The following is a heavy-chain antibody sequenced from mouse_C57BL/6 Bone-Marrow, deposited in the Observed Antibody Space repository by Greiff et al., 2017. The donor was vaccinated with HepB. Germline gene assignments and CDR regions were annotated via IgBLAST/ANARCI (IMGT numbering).Heavy chain of an antibody. V-gene: IGHV1-62-2*01. J-gene: IGHJ3*01. Sequence: VQLQESGAELVKPGASVKLSCKASGYTFTEYTIHWVKQRSGQGLEWIGWFYPGSGSIKYNENFKDKATLTADKSSSTVYMKLSRLTSEDSAVYFCAKHGVPCFYGRSVFGYWGTGTLVTVSA. CDR1: GYTFTEYT. D-gene: IGHD1-1*01. CDR3: AKHGVPCFYGRSVFGY. CDR2: FYPGSGSI.